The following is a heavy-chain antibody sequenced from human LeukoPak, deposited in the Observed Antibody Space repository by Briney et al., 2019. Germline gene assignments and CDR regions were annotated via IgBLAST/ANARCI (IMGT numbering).Heavy chain of an antibody. CDR2: IYTSGST. D-gene: IGHD3-16*01. Sequence: SETLSLTCTVSGYSISSGYYWSWIRQPAGKGLEWIGRIYTSGSTNYNPSLKSRVTISVDTSKNQFSLKLSSVTAADTAVYYCARDAYLYQSGLSWGQGTLVTVSS. CDR3: ARDAYLYQSGLS. J-gene: IGHJ4*02. CDR1: GYSISSGYY. V-gene: IGHV4-61*02.